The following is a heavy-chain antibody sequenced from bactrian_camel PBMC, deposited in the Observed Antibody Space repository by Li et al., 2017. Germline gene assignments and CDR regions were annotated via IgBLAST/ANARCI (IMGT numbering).Heavy chain of an antibody. Sequence: HVQLVESGGGSVQPGGSLRLSCEAVGNVYNNYCLGWFRQAPGKEREGVAAIDSDGKTDYAVPVRGRFTVFQGYSKATLDLQMNRLKPEDTAMYYCGLSVRSEWGCFPGAWLPRHWGQGTQVTVS. CDR2: IDSDGKT. CDR1: GNVYNNYC. V-gene: IGHV3S53*01. J-gene: IGHJ4*01. CDR3: GLSVRSEWGCFPGAWLPRH. D-gene: IGHD1*01.